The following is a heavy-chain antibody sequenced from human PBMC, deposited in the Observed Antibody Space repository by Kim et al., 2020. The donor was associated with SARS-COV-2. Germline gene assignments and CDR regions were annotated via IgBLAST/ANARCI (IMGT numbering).Heavy chain of an antibody. CDR3: AREKSGLDVFDI. J-gene: IGHJ3*02. V-gene: IGHV3-7*03. D-gene: IGHD3-10*01. Sequence: YYVYSVKGRFTISTDNAKNSLYLQMNSLRAEDTAVYYCAREKSGLDVFDIWGQGTVVTVSS.